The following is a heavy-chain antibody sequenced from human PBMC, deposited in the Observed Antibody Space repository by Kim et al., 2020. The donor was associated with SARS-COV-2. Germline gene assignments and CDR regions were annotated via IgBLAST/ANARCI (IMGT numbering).Heavy chain of an antibody. V-gene: IGHV4-59*01. Sequence: SETLSLTCTVSGGSISSYYWSWIRQPPGKGLEWIGYIYYSGSTNYNPSLKSRVTISVDTSKNQFSLKLSSVTAADTAVYYCARRMATHRGFDYWGQGTLVTVSS. CDR1: GGSISSYY. CDR3: ARRMATHRGFDY. J-gene: IGHJ4*02. D-gene: IGHD5-12*01. CDR2: IYYSGST.